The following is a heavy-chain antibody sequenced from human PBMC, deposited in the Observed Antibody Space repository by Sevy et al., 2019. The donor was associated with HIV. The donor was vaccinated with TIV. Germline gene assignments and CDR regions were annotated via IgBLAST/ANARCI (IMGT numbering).Heavy chain of an antibody. CDR2: ISGVDSST. D-gene: IGHD3-22*01. CDR3: AKNWGLYFDSSNYD. J-gene: IGHJ4*02. V-gene: IGHV3-23*01. CDR1: GFTFSAYA. Sequence: GGSLRLSCTASGFTFSAYAMTWFRQAPGKGLEWVSTISGVDSSTYYAHSVKGRFIISRDNSKNTLYLEMNSLRVDDTAVYFCAKNWGLYFDSSNYDWGQGTLVTVSS.